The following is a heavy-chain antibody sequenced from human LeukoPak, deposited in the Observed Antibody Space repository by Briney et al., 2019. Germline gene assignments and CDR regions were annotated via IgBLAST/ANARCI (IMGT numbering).Heavy chain of an antibody. Sequence: GASVTVSFKASGFTFHAFGFSWVRQAPGQGLEWMGCVSAYDGGNKYAQRFQSSLSLTTETSTTTAYMELSSLRYDDTAVYYCGRLARYNLLEASDAWGQGTRVTVSS. D-gene: IGHD5-24*01. CDR1: GFTFHAFG. V-gene: IGHV1-18*01. CDR3: GRLARYNLLEASDA. CDR2: VSAYDGGN. J-gene: IGHJ3*01.